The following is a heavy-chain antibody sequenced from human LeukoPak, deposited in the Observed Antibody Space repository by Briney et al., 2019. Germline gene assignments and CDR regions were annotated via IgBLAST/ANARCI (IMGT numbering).Heavy chain of an antibody. CDR1: GYTFTSYG. Sequence: ASVKVSCKASGYTFTSYGISWVRQAPGQGLEWMGWISAYNGNTNYAQKLQGRVTMTTDTSTSTAYMELRSLRSDDTAVYYCARGTDDYIVATTSFEYWGQGTLVTVSS. V-gene: IGHV1-18*01. CDR2: ISAYNGNT. D-gene: IGHD5-12*01. J-gene: IGHJ4*02. CDR3: ARGTDDYIVATTSFEY.